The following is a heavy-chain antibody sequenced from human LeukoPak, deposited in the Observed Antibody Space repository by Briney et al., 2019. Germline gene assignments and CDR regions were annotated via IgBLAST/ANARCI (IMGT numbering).Heavy chain of an antibody. J-gene: IGHJ4*02. V-gene: IGHV3-53*01. CDR3: ARGQYSGRGGYFDY. Sequence: GGSLRLSCAASGFTVSNSYMSWVRQAPGKGLEWVSIIYGGGTTYYGDSVKGRFTISRDNSNNTLYLQMNSLRAEDTAVYYCARGQYSGRGGYFDYWGQGTLVTVSS. CDR2: IYGGGTT. D-gene: IGHD3-10*01. CDR1: GFTVSNSY.